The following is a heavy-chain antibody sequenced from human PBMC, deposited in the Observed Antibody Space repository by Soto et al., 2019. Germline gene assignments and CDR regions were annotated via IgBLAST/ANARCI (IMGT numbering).Heavy chain of an antibody. J-gene: IGHJ4*02. Sequence: SVKVSCKASGGTFSSYVISWLRQAPGQGLEWMEGVIPISGQTYYAQTFQGRVTITADDSTRTAYMELRSLTSDDTAVYFCARIGGVGAPPGADFWGQGTLVTVSS. V-gene: IGHV1-69*13. CDR2: VIPISGQT. CDR3: ARIGGVGAPPGADF. D-gene: IGHD1-26*01. CDR1: GGTFSSYV.